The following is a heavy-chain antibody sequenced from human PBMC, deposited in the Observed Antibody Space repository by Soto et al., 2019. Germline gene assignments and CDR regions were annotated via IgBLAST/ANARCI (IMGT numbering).Heavy chain of an antibody. CDR1: GFTFTDYW. J-gene: IGHJ5*02. CDR3: ARDRPHSWLDP. CDR2: IDILGTGT. Sequence: GGSLRLSCTASGFTFTDYWMHWVRQAPGKGLVWFSGIDILGTGTEYADSVKGRFTISRDNAKNTIYLQMNSLRVEDTAVYYCARDRPHSWLDPWGQGT. D-gene: IGHD4-4*01. V-gene: IGHV3-74*03.